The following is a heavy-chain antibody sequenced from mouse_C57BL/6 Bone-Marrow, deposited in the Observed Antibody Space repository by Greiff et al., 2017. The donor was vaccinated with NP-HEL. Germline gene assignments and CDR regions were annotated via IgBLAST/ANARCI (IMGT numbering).Heavy chain of an antibody. D-gene: IGHD1-1*01. Sequence: QVQLQQSGPELVKPGASVKISCKASGYAFSSSWMNWVKQRPGKGLEWIGRIYPGDGDTNYNGKFKGKATLTADKSSSTAYMQLSSLTSEDSAVYFCARPLLLDYYGSSPYAMDYWGQGTSVTVSS. CDR2: IYPGDGDT. J-gene: IGHJ4*01. CDR3: ARPLLLDYYGSSPYAMDY. V-gene: IGHV1-82*01. CDR1: GYAFSSSW.